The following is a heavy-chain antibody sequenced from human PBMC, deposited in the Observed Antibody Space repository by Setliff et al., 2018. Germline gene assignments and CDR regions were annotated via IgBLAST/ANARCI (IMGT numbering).Heavy chain of an antibody. D-gene: IGHD6-13*01. CDR2: ISGSGGST. Sequence: GGSLRLSCEASGFSFNNYWMYWVRQVPGKGLEWVSAISGSGGSTYYADSVKGRFTTSRDNSKNTLYLQMNSLRAEDTAVYYCAKGLRIAAAWGQGTLVTVSS. CDR3: AKGLRIAAA. CDR1: GFSFNNYW. J-gene: IGHJ4*02. V-gene: IGHV3-23*01.